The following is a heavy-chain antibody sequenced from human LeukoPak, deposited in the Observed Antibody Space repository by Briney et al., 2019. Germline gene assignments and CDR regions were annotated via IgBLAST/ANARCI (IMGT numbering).Heavy chain of an antibody. D-gene: IGHD5-24*01. J-gene: IGHJ4*02. CDR3: GRGMAKIPVGFFDY. Sequence: SETLSLTCTVSGGSVSSGSYYWSWIRQPPGKGLEWIPYIYYSGSTNYNPSLKSRVPLPVETSKNQFSLELRAGTGAGTAVYYCGRGMAKIPVGFFDYLGQGTLVTVSS. CDR1: GGSVSSGSYY. V-gene: IGHV4-61*01. CDR2: IYYSGST.